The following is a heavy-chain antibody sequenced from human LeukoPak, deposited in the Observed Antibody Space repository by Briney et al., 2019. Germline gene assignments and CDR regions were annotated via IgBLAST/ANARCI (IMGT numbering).Heavy chain of an antibody. D-gene: IGHD1-1*01. CDR1: GFTFSGSA. CDR3: ARGPWNGYPYYYYYYMDV. J-gene: IGHJ6*03. CDR2: IRSKANSYAT. V-gene: IGHV3-73*01. Sequence: GGSLRLSCAASGFTFSGSAMHWVRQASGKGLEWVGRIRSKANSYATAYAASVKGRFTISRDDSKNTAYLQMNSLKTEDTAVYYCARGPWNGYPYYYYYYMDVWGKGTTVTISS.